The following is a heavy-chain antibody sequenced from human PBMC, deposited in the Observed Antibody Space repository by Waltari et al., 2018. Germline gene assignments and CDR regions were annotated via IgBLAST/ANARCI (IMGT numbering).Heavy chain of an antibody. Sequence: EVQLVESGGDLVQPGRALRLSCAASGFTFDDYAMHWVRQPPGKGLEWISGISWNSGNIGYADSVRGRFTISRDNAKNSLYLQMNSLRAEDMALYYCAKDMGQSPDGAFDLWGQGTMVTVSS. CDR2: ISWNSGNI. V-gene: IGHV3-9*03. CDR3: AKDMGQSPDGAFDL. J-gene: IGHJ3*01. D-gene: IGHD3-16*01. CDR1: GFTFDDYA.